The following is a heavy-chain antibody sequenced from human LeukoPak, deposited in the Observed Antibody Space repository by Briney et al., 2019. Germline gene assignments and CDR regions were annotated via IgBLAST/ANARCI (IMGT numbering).Heavy chain of an antibody. V-gene: IGHV3-48*01. J-gene: IGHJ4*02. CDR2: ISSSSSTI. D-gene: IGHD6-19*01. CDR3: ARRSGVAVAGAFDY. Sequence: GGSLRLSCAASKFTFSDYGMNWVRQAPGKGLEWVSYISSSSSTIYYGDSVKGRFTISRDNAENSLYLQMNGLRAEDTAVYFCARRSGVAVAGAFDYWGQGTLVTVSS. CDR1: KFTFSDYG.